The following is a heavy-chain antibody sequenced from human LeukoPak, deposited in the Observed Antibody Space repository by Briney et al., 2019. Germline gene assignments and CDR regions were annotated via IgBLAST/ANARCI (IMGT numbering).Heavy chain of an antibody. Sequence: GGSLRLSCTASGFTFGDYAMSWFRQAPGKGLEWVGFIRSKAYGGTTEYAASVKGRFTISRDDSKSIAYLQMNSLKTEDTAVYYCTRVLPRIAARLPDYWGQGTLVTVSS. V-gene: IGHV3-49*03. CDR2: IRSKAYGGTT. J-gene: IGHJ4*02. CDR3: TRVLPRIAARLPDY. D-gene: IGHD6-6*01. CDR1: GFTFGDYA.